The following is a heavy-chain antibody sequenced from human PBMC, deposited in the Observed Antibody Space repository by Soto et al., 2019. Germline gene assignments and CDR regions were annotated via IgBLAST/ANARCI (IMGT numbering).Heavy chain of an antibody. D-gene: IGHD3-10*01. CDR2: IHYSGNT. V-gene: IGHV4-39*02. CDR1: GGSISSSSFF. CDR3: ARDLAITRVRGIITRGINGFDP. J-gene: IGHJ5*02. Sequence: PSETLSLTCTVSGGSISSSSFFWAWIRLPPGKGLEWIGGIHYSGNTYYNPSLMSRVTMSVDTSQNQLSLNLSSVTAADAAIYYRARDLAITRVRGIITRGINGFDPGGQGTLVTFS.